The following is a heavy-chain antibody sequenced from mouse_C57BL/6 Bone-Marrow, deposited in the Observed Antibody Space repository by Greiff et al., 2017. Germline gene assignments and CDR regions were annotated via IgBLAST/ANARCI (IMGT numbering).Heavy chain of an antibody. J-gene: IGHJ2*01. CDR3: AKGELLDY. CDR1: GYTFTSYT. CDR2: INPSSGYT. Sequence: VQLQQSGAELARPGASVKMSCKASGYTFTSYTMHWVKQRPGQGLEWIGYINPSSGYTKYNQKFKDKATLTADKSSSTAYMQLSSLTSEDSAVYYCAKGELLDYWGQGTTLTVSS. D-gene: IGHD2-12*01. V-gene: IGHV1-4*01.